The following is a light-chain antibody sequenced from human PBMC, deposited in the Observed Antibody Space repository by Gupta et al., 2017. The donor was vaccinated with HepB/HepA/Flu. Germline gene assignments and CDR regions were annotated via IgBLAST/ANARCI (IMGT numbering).Light chain of an antibody. J-gene: IGKJ2*01. CDR3: QQYGASPYT. CDR2: RGS. V-gene: IGKV3-20*01. Sequence: QSPGTLFLSPGERATLSFMASPFVNSNCFVCHQPRPGQSPRLLMYRGSTRATDIPDRFSSSASGTDCTLTSSRLAPEDFAVYYRQQYGASPYTFGQGTKVEIK. CDR1: PFVNSNC.